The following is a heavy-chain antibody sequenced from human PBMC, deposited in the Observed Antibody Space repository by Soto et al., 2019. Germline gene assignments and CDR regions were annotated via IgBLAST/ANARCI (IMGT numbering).Heavy chain of an antibody. CDR2: INHSGST. D-gene: IGHD1-26*01. Sequence: SETLSLTCAVYGGSFSGYYWSWIRQPPGKGLEWIGEINHSGSTNYNPSLKSRVTISVDTSKNQFSLKLSSVTAADTAVYYCASFPSGSSDYWGQGTLVTVSS. J-gene: IGHJ4*02. CDR3: ASFPSGSSDY. V-gene: IGHV4-34*01. CDR1: GGSFSGYY.